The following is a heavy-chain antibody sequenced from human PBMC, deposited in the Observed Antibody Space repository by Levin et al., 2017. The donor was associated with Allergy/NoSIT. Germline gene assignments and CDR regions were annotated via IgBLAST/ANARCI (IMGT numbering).Heavy chain of an antibody. CDR3: AKQHPSGAYPRYAYHM. D-gene: IGHD3-10*01. CDR2: INTGAGNT. V-gene: IGHV1-3*04. J-gene: IGHJ3*02. Sequence: GASVKVSCQASGYSFTTYAIHWVRQAPGQRLEWMGWINTGAGNTEYSQKLQGRVTITRDPSASTAYMELSSLRSEDTAVYYCAKQHPSGAYPRYAYHMWGQGTMVTVSS. CDR1: GYSFTTYA.